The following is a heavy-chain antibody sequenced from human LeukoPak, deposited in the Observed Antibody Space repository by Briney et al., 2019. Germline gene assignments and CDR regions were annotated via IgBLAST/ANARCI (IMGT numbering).Heavy chain of an antibody. CDR2: IYYSGST. V-gene: IGHV4-39*02. J-gene: IGHJ4*02. CDR3: ARELAMSQLSVPPDY. Sequence: KPSETLSLTCAVYGGSFSSYYWGRIRQPPGKGLEWIGSIYYSGSTYYNPSLKSRVTISVDTSKNQFSLKLSSVTAADTAVYYCARELAMSQLSVPPDYWGQGTLVTVSS. CDR1: GGSFSSYY. D-gene: IGHD2-2*01.